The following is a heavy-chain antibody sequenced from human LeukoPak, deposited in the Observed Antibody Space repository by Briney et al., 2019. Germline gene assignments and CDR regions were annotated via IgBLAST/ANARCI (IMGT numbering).Heavy chain of an antibody. CDR1: GGSISSNSYY. D-gene: IGHD3-22*01. V-gene: IGHV4-39*07. Sequence: SETLSLTCTVSGGSISSNSYYWAWIRQPTGKGLEGIGSVHYSGSTYYNPSLKSRVTISVDTSKNQFSLKLSSVTAADTAVYYCARDGRSDYYYDSSGNFDYWGQGSLVTVSS. CDR3: ARDGRSDYYYDSSGNFDY. J-gene: IGHJ4*02. CDR2: VHYSGST.